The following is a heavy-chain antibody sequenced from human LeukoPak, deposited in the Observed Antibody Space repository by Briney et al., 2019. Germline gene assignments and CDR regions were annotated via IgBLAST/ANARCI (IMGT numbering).Heavy chain of an antibody. V-gene: IGHV3-48*01. D-gene: IGHD3-22*01. CDR3: ARDSAITTSDAFDI. J-gene: IGHJ3*02. CDR2: ISSGSTTI. Sequence: GGSLRLSCAASGFTFSNYGMNWVRQAPGKGLEWVSYISSGSTTIYYADSVKGRFTISRDNAKNSLYLQMNSLRAEDTAVYYCARDSAITTSDAFDIWGQGTMVTVSS. CDR1: GFTFSNYG.